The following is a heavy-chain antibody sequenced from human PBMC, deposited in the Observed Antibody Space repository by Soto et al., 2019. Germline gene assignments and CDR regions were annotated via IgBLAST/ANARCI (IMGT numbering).Heavy chain of an antibody. J-gene: IGHJ4*02. V-gene: IGHV3-11*01. CDR2: ISSSGSTI. Sequence: PGGSLRLSCAASGFTFSDYYMSWIRQAPGKGLEWVSYISSSGSTIYYADSVKGRFTISRDNARNSLYLQMNSLRAEDTAVYYCASEVVDIVVVPAAEFDYWGQGTLVTVS. D-gene: IGHD2-2*01. CDR1: GFTFSDYY. CDR3: ASEVVDIVVVPAAEFDY.